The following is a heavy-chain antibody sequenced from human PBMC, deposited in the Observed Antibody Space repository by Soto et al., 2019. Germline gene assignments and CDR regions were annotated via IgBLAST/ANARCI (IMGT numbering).Heavy chain of an antibody. V-gene: IGHV3-23*01. Sequence: GSLRLSCSAPVFTCSSYSMSWVRQAPGKGLEWVSAISGSGGSTYYADSVKGRFTISRDNSKNTLYLQMNSLRAEDTAVYYCAKPRRGSGGDDWGQGTPVTVSS. D-gene: IGHD3-16*01. CDR2: ISGSGGST. CDR3: AKPRRGSGGDD. J-gene: IGHJ4*02. CDR1: VFTCSSYS.